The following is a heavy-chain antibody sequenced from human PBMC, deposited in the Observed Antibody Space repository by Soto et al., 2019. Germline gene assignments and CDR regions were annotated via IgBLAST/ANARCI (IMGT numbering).Heavy chain of an antibody. CDR2: IYYSGST. V-gene: IGHV4-39*01. CDR1: GGSISSSTYY. CDR3: ANSYGDYVSY. J-gene: IGHJ4*02. D-gene: IGHD4-17*01. Sequence: QLQLQESGPGLVKPSETLSLTCTVSGGSISSSTYYWGWIRQPPGKGLEWIGSIYYSGSTYYNPSLKSRVTISGDTSKNQFSLKLSSVTAADTAVYYCANSYGDYVSYWGQGTLVTVSS.